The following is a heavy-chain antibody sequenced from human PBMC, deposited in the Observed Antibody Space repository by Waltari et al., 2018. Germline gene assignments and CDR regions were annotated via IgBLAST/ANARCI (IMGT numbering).Heavy chain of an antibody. D-gene: IGHD3-10*01. CDR3: ARRLWFGVDNWFNP. CDR2: IYWRESN. V-gene: IGHV4-39*07. CDR1: GGSISSSSYY. Sequence: QLQLQESGPGLVKPSETLSLTCTVSGGSISSSSYYWGWIRQPPGKGLEWIGSIYWRESNCYNPSLKRRVTISGDTSKSQFSRRLRYVTAADTAVYYCARRLWFGVDNWFNPWGQGTLVTVSS. J-gene: IGHJ5*02.